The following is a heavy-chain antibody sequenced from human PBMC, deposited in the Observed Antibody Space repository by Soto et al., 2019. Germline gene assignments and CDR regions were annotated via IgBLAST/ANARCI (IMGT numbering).Heavy chain of an antibody. D-gene: IGHD3-22*01. CDR1: GYTFTSYG. Sequence: QVQLVQSGAEVKKPGASVKVSCKASGYTFTSYGISWVRQTPGQGLEGMGWISAYNGNTNYAQKVQGRVTMTTDTSTSTAYMELRSLRSDDTAVYYCATHDSSGYYYYFDYWGQGTLVTVSS. CDR2: ISAYNGNT. V-gene: IGHV1-18*01. CDR3: ATHDSSGYYYYFDY. J-gene: IGHJ4*02.